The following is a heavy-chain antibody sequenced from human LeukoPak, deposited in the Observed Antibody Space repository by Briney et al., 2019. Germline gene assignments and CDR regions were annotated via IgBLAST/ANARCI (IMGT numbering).Heavy chain of an antibody. Sequence: ASVTVSCTASGYTFTSYDINWVRQATGQGLEWMGWMNPNSGNTGYAQKFQGRVTMTRNTSISTAYMELSSLRSEDTAVYYCARGSGYYYYYYGMDVWGQGTTVTVSS. J-gene: IGHJ6*02. CDR1: GYTFTSYD. D-gene: IGHD3-22*01. V-gene: IGHV1-8*01. CDR2: MNPNSGNT. CDR3: ARGSGYYYYYYGMDV.